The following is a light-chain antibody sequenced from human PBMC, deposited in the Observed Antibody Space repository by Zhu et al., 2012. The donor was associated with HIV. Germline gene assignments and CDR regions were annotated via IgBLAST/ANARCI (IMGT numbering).Light chain of an antibody. CDR3: QQYNSFSRT. V-gene: IGKV1-5*03. Sequence: DIQMTQSPSTLSASVGDRVTITCRACQSFDNWLAWYQQKPGKAPKLLIYKASNLESGVPSRFSGSGSGTEFTLTISSLQPDDFATYYCQQYNSFSRTFGQGTKVEIK. CDR2: KAS. J-gene: IGKJ1*01. CDR1: QSFDNW.